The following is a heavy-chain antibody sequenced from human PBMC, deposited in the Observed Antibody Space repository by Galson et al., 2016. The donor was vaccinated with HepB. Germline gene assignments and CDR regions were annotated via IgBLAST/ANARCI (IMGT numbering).Heavy chain of an antibody. Sequence: SLRLSCAVSGFTFSRSWMTWVRQIPGMGLEWVANINQDGNEKYYVDSVKGRFTISRDNAKNSLYLQMNTLRAEDTAVYYCARDYYRSADYWGQGTLVTVSS. D-gene: IGHD3-22*01. CDR3: ARDYYRSADY. J-gene: IGHJ4*02. CDR1: GFTFSRSW. CDR2: INQDGNEK. V-gene: IGHV3-7*01.